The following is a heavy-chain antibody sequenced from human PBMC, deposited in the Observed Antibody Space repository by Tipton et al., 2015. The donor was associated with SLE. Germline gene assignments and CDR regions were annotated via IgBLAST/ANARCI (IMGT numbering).Heavy chain of an antibody. V-gene: IGHV3-53*05. Sequence: SLRLSCAASGFSFSYYDMSWVRQAPGKGLEWVSVIYSGGSTYYADSVKGRFTISRDNSKNTLYLQMNSLRAEDTAVYYCARDRGSGWFDFDYWGQGTLVTVSS. CDR3: ARDRGSGWFDFDY. CDR1: GFSFSYYD. CDR2: IYSGGST. D-gene: IGHD6-19*01. J-gene: IGHJ4*02.